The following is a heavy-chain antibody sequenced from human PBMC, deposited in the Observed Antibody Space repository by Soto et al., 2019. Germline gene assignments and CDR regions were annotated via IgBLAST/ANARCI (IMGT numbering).Heavy chain of an antibody. CDR1: GYTFTSYG. V-gene: IGHV1-18*01. D-gene: IGHD2-2*01. Sequence: ASVKVSCKASGYTFTSYGISWVRQAPGQGLEWMGWISAYNGNTNYAQKLQGRVTMTTDTSTSTAYMELRSLRSDDTAVYYCARHSCSSTSFCYYYYMDVWGKGTTVIVSS. J-gene: IGHJ6*03. CDR3: ARHSCSSTSFCYYYYMDV. CDR2: ISAYNGNT.